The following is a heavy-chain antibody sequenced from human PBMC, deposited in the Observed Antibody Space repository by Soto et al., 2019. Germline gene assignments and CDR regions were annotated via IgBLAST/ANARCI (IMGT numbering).Heavy chain of an antibody. CDR2: ISGSGGST. CDR3: AKVGKDIVVVPAAMGLYYFDY. V-gene: IGHV3-23*01. J-gene: IGHJ4*02. D-gene: IGHD2-2*01. Sequence: GGSLRLSCAASGFTFSSYAMSWVRQAPGKGLEWVSAISGSGGSTYYADSVKGRFTISRDNSKNTLYLQMNSLRAEDTAVYYCAKVGKDIVVVPAAMGLYYFDYWGQGTLVTVSS. CDR1: GFTFSSYA.